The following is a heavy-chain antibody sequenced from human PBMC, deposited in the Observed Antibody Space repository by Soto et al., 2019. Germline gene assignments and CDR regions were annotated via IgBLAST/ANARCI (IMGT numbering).Heavy chain of an antibody. CDR2: IYYSGST. CDR1: GGSISSYY. CDR3: ARGRDAFDI. V-gene: IGHV4-59*01. Sequence: QVQLQESGPGLVKPSETLSLTCTVSGGSISSYYWSWIRQPPGKGLEWIAYIYYSGSTNYNPSLKSRVTTSVDTSKNQFSLKLSSVTAADTAVYYCARGRDAFDIWGQGTMVTVSS. J-gene: IGHJ3*02.